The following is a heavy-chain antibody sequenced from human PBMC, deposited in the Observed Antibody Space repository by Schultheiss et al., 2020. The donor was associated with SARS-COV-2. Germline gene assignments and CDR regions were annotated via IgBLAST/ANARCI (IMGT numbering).Heavy chain of an antibody. J-gene: IGHJ5*02. CDR3: ARVAVTTGWFDP. Sequence: SETLSLTCTVSGGSISSSSYYWGWIRQPPGKGLEWIGRIYTSGSTNYNPSLKSRVTISVDTSKNQFSLKLSSVTAADTAVYYCARVAVTTGWFDPWGQGTLVTVSS. CDR1: GGSISSSSYY. V-gene: IGHV4-39*07. D-gene: IGHD4-17*01. CDR2: IYTSGST.